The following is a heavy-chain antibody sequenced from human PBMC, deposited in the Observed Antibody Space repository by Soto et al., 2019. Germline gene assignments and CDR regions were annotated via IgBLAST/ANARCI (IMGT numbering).Heavy chain of an antibody. D-gene: IGHD6-19*01. J-gene: IGHJ4*02. CDR1: GFTFGRYS. Sequence: GGSLRLSCAASGFTFGRYSMNWVRQAPGKGPEWISYISSTSSPIYYADSVRGRFTISRDNAKNSVFLQMNRLKTDDTAVYYCTRVRLGSSRSSDYWGQGILVTVSS. V-gene: IGHV3-48*04. CDR2: ISSTSSPI. CDR3: TRVRLGSSRSSDY.